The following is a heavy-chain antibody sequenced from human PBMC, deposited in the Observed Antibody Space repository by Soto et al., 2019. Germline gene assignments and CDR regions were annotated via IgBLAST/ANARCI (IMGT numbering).Heavy chain of an antibody. CDR3: ARDGLNYYDSRPLDY. Sequence: QGLEWMGWISAYNGNTNYAQKLQGRVTMTTDTSTSTAYMELRSLRSDDTAVYYCARDGLNYYDSRPLDYWGQGTLVTVSS. J-gene: IGHJ4*02. CDR2: ISAYNGNT. D-gene: IGHD3-22*01. V-gene: IGHV1-18*01.